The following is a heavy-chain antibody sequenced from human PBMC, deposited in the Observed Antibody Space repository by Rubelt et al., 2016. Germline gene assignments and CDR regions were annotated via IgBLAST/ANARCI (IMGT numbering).Heavy chain of an antibody. CDR2: INHSGSI. CDR1: GGSFSGYY. Sequence: QVQLQQWGAGLLKPSETLSLTCAVYGGSFSGYYWSWIRQPPGKGLEWIGEINHSGSINYNPSLKSRVTRSGDTAKNQFSLKLSSVTAADTAVYYCARGFSQGYADWGQGTLVTVSS. V-gene: IGHV4-34*01. D-gene: IGHD2-15*01. CDR3: ARGFSQGYAD. J-gene: IGHJ4*02.